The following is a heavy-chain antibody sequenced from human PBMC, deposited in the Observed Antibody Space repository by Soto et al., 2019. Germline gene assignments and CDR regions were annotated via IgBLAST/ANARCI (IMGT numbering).Heavy chain of an antibody. CDR1: GYSFAGYW. CDR2: IDPSDSQT. CDR3: ARQIYDSDTGPNFQYYFDS. V-gene: IGHV5-10-1*01. Sequence: PGESLKISCKGSGYSFAGYWITWVRQKPGKGLEWMGRIDPSDSQTYYSPSFRGHVTISVTKSITTVFLQWSSLRAPDTAMYYCARQIYDSDTGPNFQYYFDSWGPGTLVTVSS. J-gene: IGHJ4*02. D-gene: IGHD3-22*01.